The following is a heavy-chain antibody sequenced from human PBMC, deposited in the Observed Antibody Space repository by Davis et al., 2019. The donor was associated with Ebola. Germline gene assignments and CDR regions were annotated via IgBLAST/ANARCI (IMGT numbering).Heavy chain of an antibody. J-gene: IGHJ5*02. CDR1: GYTFTSSW. CDR3: ARGSEWELRFDP. D-gene: IGHD1-26*01. CDR2: IYPGDSGT. V-gene: IGHV5-51*01. Sequence: GESLKISCKGSGYTFTSSWIAWVRQMPGKGLEWMGIIYPGDSGTRYSPSFQGQVTVSADKSISTAYLQWSSLKASDTAMYYCARGSEWELRFDPWGQGTLVTVSS.